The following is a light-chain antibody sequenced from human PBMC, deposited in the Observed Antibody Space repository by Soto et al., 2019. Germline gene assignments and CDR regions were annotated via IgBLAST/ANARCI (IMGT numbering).Light chain of an antibody. CDR1: QGVSTN. V-gene: IGKV3D-11*01. Sequence: MVITQARTSLSVGPGERASLCCRASQGVSTNLAWYQQKPGQAPRLLIFGASIRVTGIPDRFIGSGSGTDFTLTISRPEPEDFAVYSCQQRPTWAWTLGPGTKVDIK. CDR3: QQRPTWAWT. J-gene: IGKJ1*01. CDR2: GAS.